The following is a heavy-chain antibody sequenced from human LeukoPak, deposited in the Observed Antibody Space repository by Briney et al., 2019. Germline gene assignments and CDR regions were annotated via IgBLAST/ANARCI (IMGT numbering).Heavy chain of an antibody. CDR1: GFTVSSNY. CDR2: IYSGGST. CDR3: AARGYSSSWYKDY. D-gene: IGHD6-13*01. J-gene: IGHJ4*02. V-gene: IGHV3-53*04. Sequence: PGGSLRLSCAASGFTVSSNYMSWVRQAPGKGLERVSVIYSGGSTYYAVSVKGRFTISRHNSKNTLYLQMNSLRAEDTAVYYCAARGYSSSWYKDYWGQGTLVTVSS.